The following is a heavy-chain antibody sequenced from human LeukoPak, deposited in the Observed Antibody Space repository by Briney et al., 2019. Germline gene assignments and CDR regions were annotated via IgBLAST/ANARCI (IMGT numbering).Heavy chain of an antibody. CDR2: INLNTSDT. V-gene: IGHV1-2*02. J-gene: IGHJ4*02. CDR1: GFTFIGYY. CDR3: ARDQPALDY. Sequence: ASVKVSCKASGFTFIGYYMHWVRQAPGQGLEWMGWINLNTSDTDYAPKFQGRVTMTRDTSITTAYMELSRLRYDDTAVYYCARDQPALDYWGRGTLVTVSS.